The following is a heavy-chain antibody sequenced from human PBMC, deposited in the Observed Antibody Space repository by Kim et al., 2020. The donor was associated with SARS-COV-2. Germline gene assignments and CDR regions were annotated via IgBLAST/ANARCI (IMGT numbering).Heavy chain of an antibody. Sequence: SETLSLTCAVYGGSFSGYYWSWIRQPPGKGLEWIGEINHSGSTNYNPSLKSRVTISVDTSKNQFSLKLSSVTAADTAVYYCARLGYCSSTSCSHTYYFD. CDR3: ARLGYCSSTSCSHTYYFD. CDR2: INHSGST. J-gene: IGHJ4*01. V-gene: IGHV4-34*01. D-gene: IGHD2-2*01. CDR1: GGSFSGYY.